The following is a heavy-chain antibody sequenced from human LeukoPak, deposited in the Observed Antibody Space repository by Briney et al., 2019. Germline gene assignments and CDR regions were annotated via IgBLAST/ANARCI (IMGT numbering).Heavy chain of an antibody. D-gene: IGHD6-13*01. Sequence: ASVKVSCKASGYTFTGYYMHWVRQAPGQGLEWMGWINPNSGGTNYAQKFQGRVTMTRDTSISTAYMELSRLRSDDTAVYYCARDLSPLLPIAAAGIYFDYWGQGTLVTVSS. V-gene: IGHV1-2*02. CDR1: GYTFTGYY. CDR3: ARDLSPLLPIAAAGIYFDY. CDR2: INPNSGGT. J-gene: IGHJ4*02.